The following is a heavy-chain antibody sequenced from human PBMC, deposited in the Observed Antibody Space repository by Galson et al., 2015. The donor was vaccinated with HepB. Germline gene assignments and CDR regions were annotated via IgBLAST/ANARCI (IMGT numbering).Heavy chain of an antibody. Sequence: SETLSLTCTASRGSISPYYWSWVRQPPGKGLEWIGYIYHNGNNNQNPSLKSRVTLSVDMSKSQFSLKLSSVTAADTAIYYCARLLSYYHDSSAYYQGGYFDLWGRGALVTVSS. CDR2: IYHNGNN. CDR3: ARLLSYYHDSSAYYQGGYFDL. CDR1: RGSISPYY. J-gene: IGHJ2*01. V-gene: IGHV4-59*08. D-gene: IGHD3-22*01.